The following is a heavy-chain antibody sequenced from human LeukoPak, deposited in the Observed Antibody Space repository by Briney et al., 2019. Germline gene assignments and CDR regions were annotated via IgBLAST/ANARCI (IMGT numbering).Heavy chain of an antibody. CDR2: MSGSGGST. J-gene: IGHJ4*02. V-gene: IGHV3-23*01. CDR1: GFTFTNFG. D-gene: IGHD3-10*01. CDR3: ARIWRSFGELAGVYGY. Sequence: TGGSLRLSCAASGFTFTNFGMSWVRQAPGKGLEWVSAMSGSGGSTYYADSVKGRFTISRDNSKNTLYLQMNSLRAEDTAVYYCARIWRSFGELAGVYGYWGQGTLVTVSS.